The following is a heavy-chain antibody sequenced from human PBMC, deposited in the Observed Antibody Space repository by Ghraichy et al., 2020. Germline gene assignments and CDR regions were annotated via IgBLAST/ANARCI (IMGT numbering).Heavy chain of an antibody. CDR2: ISGSGGHT. CDR1: GFTFSNYA. D-gene: IGHD6-13*01. Sequence: GGSLRLSCAASGFTFSNYAMSWVRQAPGKGLEWVSGISGSGGHTYYADSVKGRFTISRDNSKNTLYLQMNSPRAEDTAVYYCAKVSGLSSIWPQNPTDYWGQGALVTVSS. CDR3: AKVSGLSSIWPQNPTDY. J-gene: IGHJ4*02. V-gene: IGHV3-23*01.